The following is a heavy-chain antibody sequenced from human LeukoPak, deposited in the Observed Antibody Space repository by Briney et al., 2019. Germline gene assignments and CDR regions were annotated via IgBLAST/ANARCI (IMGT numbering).Heavy chain of an antibody. J-gene: IGHJ5*02. CDR3: ARDYSNYWFDP. Sequence: ASVKVSCKASDYTFTSYGISWVRRAPGQGLEWMGWISPYNGNTNYAQKLQGRVTMTTDTSTSTAYMELRSLRSDDTAVYYCARDYSNYWFDPWGQGTLVTVSS. CDR2: ISPYNGNT. D-gene: IGHD4-11*01. CDR1: DYTFTSYG. V-gene: IGHV1-18*01.